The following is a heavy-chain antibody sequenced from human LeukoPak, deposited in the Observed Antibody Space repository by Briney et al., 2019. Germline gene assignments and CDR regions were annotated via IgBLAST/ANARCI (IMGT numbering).Heavy chain of an antibody. CDR3: ARLSVPDVFGAFDI. V-gene: IGHV4-4*07. Sequence: SETLSLTCTVSGGSINDYYWSWIRQSAGKGLEWIGRINTSGSTNYNPSLKSRVTMSLDTSNMHFSLRLSSVTAADTAVYYCARLSVPDVFGAFDIWGQGTMVTVSP. CDR2: INTSGST. D-gene: IGHD2-2*01. J-gene: IGHJ3*02. CDR1: GGSINDYY.